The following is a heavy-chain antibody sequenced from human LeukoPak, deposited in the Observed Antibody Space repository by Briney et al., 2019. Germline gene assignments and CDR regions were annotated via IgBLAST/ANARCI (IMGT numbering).Heavy chain of an antibody. Sequence: GGSLRLSCAASGFIFTSYAMSWVRQAPGKGLEWVSTVSGSGGSTDYADSVKGRFTISRDNSKNTLYLQMNSLRAEDTAVYYCAKTRILEWLSPNYFDYWGQGTLVTVSS. D-gene: IGHD3-3*01. J-gene: IGHJ4*02. CDR1: GFIFTSYA. CDR2: VSGSGGST. CDR3: AKTRILEWLSPNYFDY. V-gene: IGHV3-23*01.